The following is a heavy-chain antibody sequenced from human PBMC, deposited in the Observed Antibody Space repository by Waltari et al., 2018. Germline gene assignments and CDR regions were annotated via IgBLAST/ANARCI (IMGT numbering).Heavy chain of an antibody. D-gene: IGHD5-12*01. V-gene: IGHV4-39*01. J-gene: IGHJ3*01. CDR2: VSYSGTT. Sequence: QLQLQESGPRLVRPSETLSLICRVSGVPLTSNSTSWAWIRLSPGQGLEWIGTVSYSGTTYISPSLKSRVSVSRDTSKNQVSLILGSVTAADMAVYYCATYIGASVGTAAFDVWGQGTMVTVSS. CDR3: ATYIGASVGTAAFDV. CDR1: GVPLTSNSTS.